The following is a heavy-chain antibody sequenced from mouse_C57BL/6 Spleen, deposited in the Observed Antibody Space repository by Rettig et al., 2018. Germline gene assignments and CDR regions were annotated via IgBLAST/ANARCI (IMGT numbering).Heavy chain of an antibody. V-gene: IGHV1-26*01. CDR3: AKGGFIYYDYDGGYYFDF. CDR1: GYTFTDYY. J-gene: IGHJ2*01. CDR2: INPNNGGT. D-gene: IGHD2-4*01. Sequence: EVQLQQSGPELVKPGASVKISCKASGYTFTDYYMNWVKQSHGKSLEWIGDINPNNGGTSYNQTFKGKATLTVDKSSSTAYMELRSLTSEDSAVYYCAKGGFIYYDYDGGYYFDFWGQGTTLTVSS.